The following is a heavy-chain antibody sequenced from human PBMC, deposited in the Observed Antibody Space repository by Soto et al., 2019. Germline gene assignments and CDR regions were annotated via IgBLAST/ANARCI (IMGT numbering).Heavy chain of an antibody. D-gene: IGHD3-22*01. V-gene: IGHV4-59*01. CDR2: NYYSGST. Sequence: QVQLQESGPGLVKPSETLSLTCTVSGGSISSYYWSWIRQPPGKGLEWIGYNYYSGSTNYNPSLKIRVTISVDTSKNQFSLKLSSVTAADTALYYCARGPHYYDSSGRFDYWGQGTLVTVSS. J-gene: IGHJ4*02. CDR1: GGSISSYY. CDR3: ARGPHYYDSSGRFDY.